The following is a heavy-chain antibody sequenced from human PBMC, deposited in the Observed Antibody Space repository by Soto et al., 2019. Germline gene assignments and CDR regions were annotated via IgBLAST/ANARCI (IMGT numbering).Heavy chain of an antibody. CDR1: GGSISSSSYY. Sequence: QLQLQESGPGLVKPSETLSLTCTVSGGSISSSSYYWGWIRQPPGKGLEWIGSIYYSGSTYYNPSLKSRVTISVDTPKNQFSLNLSSVTAADPAVYYCAIHWLAVAGTPRPYSSRFDPWGQGTLVTVSS. CDR3: AIHWLAVAGTPRPYSSRFDP. CDR2: IYYSGST. D-gene: IGHD6-19*01. J-gene: IGHJ5*02. V-gene: IGHV4-39*01.